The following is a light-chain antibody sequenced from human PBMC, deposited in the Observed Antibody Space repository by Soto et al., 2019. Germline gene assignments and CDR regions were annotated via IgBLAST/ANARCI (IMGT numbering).Light chain of an antibody. Sequence: EIVLTHSPGTLSFSPLERATLSFRSSQSVSSSYLAWYQQKPGQAPRLLIYGASSRATGIPDRFSGSGSGTDFTLTISRLEPEDFAVYYCQKYGSSPRKFGQGTKVDIK. CDR3: QKYGSSPRK. CDR1: QSVSSSY. CDR2: GAS. J-gene: IGKJ1*01. V-gene: IGKV3-20*01.